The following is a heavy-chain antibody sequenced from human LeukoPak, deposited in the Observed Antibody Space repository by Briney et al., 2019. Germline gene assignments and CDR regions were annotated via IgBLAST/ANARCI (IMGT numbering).Heavy chain of an antibody. CDR3: ARGPYCSGGSCYYSYFDY. J-gene: IGHJ4*02. V-gene: IGHV4-59*08. CDR1: GGSISSYY. D-gene: IGHD2-15*01. CDR2: IYYSGST. Sequence: SETLSLTCTVSGGSISSYYWSWLRQPPGKGLEWIGYIYYSGSTNYNPSLKSRVTISVDTSKNQFSLKLSSVTAADTAVYYCARGPYCSGGSCYYSYFDYWGQGTLVTVSS.